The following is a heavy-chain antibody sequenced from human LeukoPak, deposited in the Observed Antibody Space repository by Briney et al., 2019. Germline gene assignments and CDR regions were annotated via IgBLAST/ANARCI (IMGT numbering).Heavy chain of an antibody. CDR2: IYYSGST. D-gene: IGHD3-22*01. CDR1: GGSISSSPYY. Sequence: SETLSLTCTVSGGSISSSPYYWGWIRQPPGKGLEWIGSIYYSGSTYYDPSLKSRVTISVDTSKNQFSLKLSSVTAADTAVYYCARQPQLGMIVVVNYFDYWGQGTLVTVSS. J-gene: IGHJ4*02. CDR3: ARQPQLGMIVVVNYFDY. V-gene: IGHV4-39*01.